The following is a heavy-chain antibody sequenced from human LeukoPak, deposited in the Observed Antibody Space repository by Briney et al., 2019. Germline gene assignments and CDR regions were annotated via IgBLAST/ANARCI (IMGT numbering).Heavy chain of an antibody. CDR1: GFTFSRYA. J-gene: IGHJ4*02. CDR3: ARDGSGSYN. V-gene: IGHV3-21*01. Sequence: GGSLRLSCAASGFTFSRYAMNWVRQAPGKGLEWVSSISSSSSHIYYADSVKGRFTISRDNAKNSLYLQMNSLRAEDTAVYYCARDGSGSYNWGQGTLVTVSS. D-gene: IGHD3-10*01. CDR2: ISSSSSHI.